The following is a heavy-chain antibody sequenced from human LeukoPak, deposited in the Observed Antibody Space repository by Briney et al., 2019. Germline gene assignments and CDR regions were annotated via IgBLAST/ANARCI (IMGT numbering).Heavy chain of an antibody. CDR3: ARDGGGVMSSSS. D-gene: IGHD6-13*01. Sequence: GASVKVSCKASGGTFSSYAISWVRQAPGQGLEWMGRIIPILGIANYAQKFQGRVTITADKSTSTAYMELSSLRSEDTAVYYCARDGGGVMSSSSWGQGTLVTVSS. CDR1: GGTFSSYA. CDR2: IIPILGIA. J-gene: IGHJ4*02. V-gene: IGHV1-69*04.